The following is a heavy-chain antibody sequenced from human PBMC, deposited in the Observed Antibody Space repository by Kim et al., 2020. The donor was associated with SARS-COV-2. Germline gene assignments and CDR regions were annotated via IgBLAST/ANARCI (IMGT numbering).Heavy chain of an antibody. CDR1: GGSISSYY. CDR2: IYYSGST. V-gene: IGHV4-59*13. D-gene: IGHD3-22*01. Sequence: SETLSLTCTVSGGSISSYYWSWIRQPPGKGLEWIGYIYYSGSTNYNPSLKSRVTISVDTSKNQFSLKLSSVTAADTAVYYCARNDSSGYYYYFDYWGQGT. CDR3: ARNDSSGYYYYFDY. J-gene: IGHJ4*02.